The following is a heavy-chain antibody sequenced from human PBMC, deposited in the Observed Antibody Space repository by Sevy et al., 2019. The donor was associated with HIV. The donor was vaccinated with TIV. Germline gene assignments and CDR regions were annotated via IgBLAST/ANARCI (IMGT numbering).Heavy chain of an antibody. CDR1: GYTFTGYY. CDR3: TRSAAEAKNFYCGGDCYSDY. V-gene: IGHV1-2*02. J-gene: IGHJ4*02. CDR2: INPKSGGT. Sequence: ALVKVSCKASGYTFTGYYLHWVRQAPGQGLEWMGWINPKSGGTNYAPKFQGRVTMTRDTSISTASMELSRLRSDDTAVYYCTRSAAEAKNFYCGGDCYSDYWGQGTLVTVSS. D-gene: IGHD2-21*02.